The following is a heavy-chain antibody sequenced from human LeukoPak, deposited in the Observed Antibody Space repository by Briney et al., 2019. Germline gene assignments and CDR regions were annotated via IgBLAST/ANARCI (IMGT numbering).Heavy chain of an antibody. CDR3: ATDIVVLPAAIEAFDI. V-gene: IGHV1-69-2*01. D-gene: IGHD2-2*01. CDR2: VDPEDGET. CDR1: GYTFTDYY. J-gene: IGHJ3*02. Sequence: ASVKVSCKVSGYTFTDYYMHWVQQAPGKGLEWMGLVDPEDGETIYAEKFQGRVTITADTSTDTAYMELSSLRSEDTAVYYCATDIVVLPAAIEAFDIWGQGTMVTVSS.